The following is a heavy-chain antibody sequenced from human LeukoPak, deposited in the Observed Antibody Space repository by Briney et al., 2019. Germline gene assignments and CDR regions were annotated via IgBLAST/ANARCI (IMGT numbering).Heavy chain of an antibody. CDR1: GYTFTSYG. V-gene: IGHV1-18*04. D-gene: IGHD3-9*01. J-gene: IGHJ4*02. CDR3: ARAIHFDWLLYPWFDY. CDR2: ISAYNGNT. Sequence: ASVKVSCKASGYTFTSYGISWVRQAPGQGLEWMGWISAYNGNTNYAQKLQGRVTMTTDTSTSTAYMELRSLRSDDTAVYCCARAIHFDWLLYPWFDYWGQGTLVTVSS.